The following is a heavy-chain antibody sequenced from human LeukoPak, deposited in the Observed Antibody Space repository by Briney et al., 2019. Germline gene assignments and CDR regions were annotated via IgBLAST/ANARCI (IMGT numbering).Heavy chain of an antibody. V-gene: IGHV3-21*01. J-gene: IGHJ5*02. D-gene: IGHD6-13*01. CDR2: ISSSSIYI. CDR3: AREFVEQQPNRGFDP. CDR1: GFTFSSNS. Sequence: GGSLRLSCAASGFTFSSNSMNWVRQAPGKGLEWVSYISSSSIYIYYADSVKGRFTISRDNDKNSMYLQMNSRRAEDTAVYYCAREFVEQQPNRGFDPWGQGTLVTVSS.